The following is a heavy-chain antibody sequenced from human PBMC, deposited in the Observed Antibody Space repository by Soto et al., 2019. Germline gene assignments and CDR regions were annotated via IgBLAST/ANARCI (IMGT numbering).Heavy chain of an antibody. J-gene: IGHJ3*02. D-gene: IGHD1-7*01. V-gene: IGHV1-3*05. CDR2: INAGNGNT. Sequence: QVQLVQSGAEEKKPGASVKVSCKASGYTFTSYAMHWVRQAPGQRLEWMGWINAGNGNTKYSQKFQGRVTITRDTSASTAYMELSSLRSEDTAVYYCATRYNCNYEYAFDIWGQGTMVTVSS. CDR1: GYTFTSYA. CDR3: ATRYNCNYEYAFDI.